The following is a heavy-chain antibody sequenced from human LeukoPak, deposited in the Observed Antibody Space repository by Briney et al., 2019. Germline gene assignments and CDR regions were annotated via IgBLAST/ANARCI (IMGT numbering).Heavy chain of an antibody. J-gene: IGHJ4*02. V-gene: IGHV3-7*01. CDR3: ARDLWDHDSSGYSLY. CDR1: GFTFSSYW. CDR2: IKQDGSEK. Sequence: PGGSLRHSYAASGFTFSSYWMSWLRQAPGKGLEWVANIKQDGSEKYYVDSVKGRFTISRDNAKNSLYLQMNSLRAEDTAVYYCARDLWDHDSSGYSLYWGQGTLVTVSS. D-gene: IGHD3-22*01.